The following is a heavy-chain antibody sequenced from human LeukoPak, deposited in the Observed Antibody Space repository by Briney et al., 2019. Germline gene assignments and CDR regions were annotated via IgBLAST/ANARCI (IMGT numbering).Heavy chain of an antibody. V-gene: IGHV3-23*01. CDR3: ARDKLLITMIVPYFDY. D-gene: IGHD3-22*01. J-gene: IGHJ4*02. Sequence: GGSLRLSCAASGFTFSSYAMSWVRQAPGKGLEWVSAISGSGGSTYYADSVKGRFTISRDNSKNTLYLQMNSLRAEDTAVYYCARDKLLITMIVPYFDYWGQGALVTVSS. CDR1: GFTFSSYA. CDR2: ISGSGGST.